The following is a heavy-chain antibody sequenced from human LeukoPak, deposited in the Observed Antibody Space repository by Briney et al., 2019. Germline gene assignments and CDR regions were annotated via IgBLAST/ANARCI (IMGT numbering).Heavy chain of an antibody. J-gene: IGHJ4*02. CDR3: ARQSISGSSLSYFDY. V-gene: IGHV4-59*01. Sequence: ETETLICTVSGGSISSFFWSWIRQPPGKGLEWIGYIYYSGSTNHNPSLKSRVTISVDTSKNQCSLNLSSVTAADTAVYYCARQSISGSSLSYFDYWGQG. CDR1: GGSISSFF. CDR2: IYYSGST. D-gene: IGHD3-22*01.